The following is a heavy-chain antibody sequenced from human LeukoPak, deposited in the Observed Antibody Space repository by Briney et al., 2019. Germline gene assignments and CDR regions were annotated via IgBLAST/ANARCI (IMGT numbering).Heavy chain of an antibody. D-gene: IGHD1-26*01. CDR2: IIPIFGTA. J-gene: IGHJ4*02. CDR3: ASYPSGSYYEYYFDY. V-gene: IGHV1-69*13. Sequence: SVKVSCKASGGTFSSYAISWVRQAPGQGLEWMGGIIPIFGTANYAQKFQGRVTITADESTSTAYMELSSLRSEDTAVYYCASYPSGSYYEYYFDYWGQGTLVTVSS. CDR1: GGTFSSYA.